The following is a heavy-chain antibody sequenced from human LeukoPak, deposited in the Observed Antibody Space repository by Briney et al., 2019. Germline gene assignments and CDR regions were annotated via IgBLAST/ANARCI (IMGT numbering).Heavy chain of an antibody. CDR1: GYTFTSYG. CDR2: INTYNGST. CDR3: ARDRSIAVAGPFDY. Sequence: ASVKVCFKASGYTFTSYGISWLREAPGQGLEWVGWINTYNGSTNYAQKLEGRVTMTTDTSTSTAYMELRSLRSDDTAVYYCARDRSIAVAGPFDYWGQGTLVTVSS. V-gene: IGHV1-18*01. J-gene: IGHJ4*02. D-gene: IGHD6-19*01.